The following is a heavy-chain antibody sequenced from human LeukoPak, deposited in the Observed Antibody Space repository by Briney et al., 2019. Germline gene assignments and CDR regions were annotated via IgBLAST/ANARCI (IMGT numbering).Heavy chain of an antibody. D-gene: IGHD1-1*01. V-gene: IGHV3-66*01. CDR2: IYSDGTT. Sequence: PGGSLRLSCAASGLTVSSNYMSWVRQAPGKGLEWVSVIYSDGTTYYAASVKGRFTISRDISKNTLYLQMNSLRVEDTAMYYCARDFLDWGTRTGAFDIWGQGTMVTVSS. CDR1: GLTVSSNY. CDR3: ARDFLDWGTRTGAFDI. J-gene: IGHJ3*02.